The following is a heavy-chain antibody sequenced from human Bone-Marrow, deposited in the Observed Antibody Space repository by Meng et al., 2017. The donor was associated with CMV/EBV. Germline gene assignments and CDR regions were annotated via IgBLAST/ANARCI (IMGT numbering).Heavy chain of an antibody. V-gene: IGHV4-34*01. Sequence: GSLRLSCAVYGGSFSGYYWSWIRQPPGKGLEWIGEINHSGSTNYNPSLKSRVTISVDTSKNQFSLKLSSVTAADTAVYYYAREVVVVPAAISWFDPWGQGTLVTVSS. CDR1: GGSFSGYY. D-gene: IGHD2-2*02. CDR2: INHSGST. J-gene: IGHJ5*02. CDR3: AREVVVVPAAISWFDP.